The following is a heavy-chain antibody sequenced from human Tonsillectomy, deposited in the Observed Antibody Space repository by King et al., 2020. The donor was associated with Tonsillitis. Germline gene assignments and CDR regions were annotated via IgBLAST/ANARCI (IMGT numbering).Heavy chain of an antibody. J-gene: IGHJ4*02. Sequence: QLQESGPGLVKPSETLSLTCTVSGGSISSYYWSWIRQPPGKGLEWIGYIYYSGSTNYNPSLKSRVTISVDTSKNQFSLKLSSVTAADTAVYYCARRGRGVLYFDYWGQGTLVTVSS. D-gene: IGHD3-10*01. CDR1: GGSISSYY. CDR3: ARRGRGVLYFDY. V-gene: IGHV4-59*08. CDR2: IYYSGST.